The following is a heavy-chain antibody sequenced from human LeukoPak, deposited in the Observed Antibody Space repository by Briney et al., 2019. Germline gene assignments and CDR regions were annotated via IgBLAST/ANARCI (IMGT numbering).Heavy chain of an antibody. D-gene: IGHD3-10*01. Sequence: SETLSLTCTVSGGSISSYYWSWIRQPAGKGLEWIGRIYTSGSTNYNPSLKSRVTMSVDTSKNQFSLKLTSVTAADTAVYYCAANSADHNTLGSSYKVWGQGTLVTVSS. J-gene: IGHJ1*01. CDR2: IYTSGST. CDR3: AANSADHNTLGSSYKV. V-gene: IGHV4-4*07. CDR1: GGSISSYY.